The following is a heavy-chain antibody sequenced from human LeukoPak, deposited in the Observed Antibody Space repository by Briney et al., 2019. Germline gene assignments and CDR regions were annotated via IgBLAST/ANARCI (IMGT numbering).Heavy chain of an antibody. J-gene: IGHJ2*01. CDR3: ARDDWGDYWYFDL. D-gene: IGHD3-9*01. CDR1: GYTFTDYY. Sequence: ASVKVSCKASGYTFTDYYMHWVRQAPGQGLEWMGRINPNSGGTNYAQKFQGRVTMTRDTSISTAYMELSRLRSDDTAVYYCARDDWGDYWYFDLWGRGTLVTVSS. V-gene: IGHV1-2*06. CDR2: INPNSGGT.